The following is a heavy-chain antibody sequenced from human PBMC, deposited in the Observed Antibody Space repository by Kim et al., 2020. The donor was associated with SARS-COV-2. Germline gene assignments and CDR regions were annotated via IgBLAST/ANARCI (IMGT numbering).Heavy chain of an antibody. J-gene: IGHJ4*02. V-gene: IGHV3-30*18. CDR1: GFTFNTYG. CDR3: AKSFRGSYCEYDY. CDR2: ISYDGSNK. D-gene: IGHD1-26*01. Sequence: GGSLRLSCAASGFTFNTYGMHWVRQAPGKGLEWVAVISYDGSNKYYADSVKGRFTISRDNSKNTLYLQMNRLRIEDTAVYYCAKSFRGSYCEYDYWGQGTLVTVSS.